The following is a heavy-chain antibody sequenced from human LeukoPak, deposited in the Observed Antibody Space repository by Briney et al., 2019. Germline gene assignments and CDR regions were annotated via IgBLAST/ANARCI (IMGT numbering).Heavy chain of an antibody. J-gene: IGHJ6*02. Sequence: VGSLKLSCAASGFTLSASAMHWVRQASGKGLEWVGRIRSRVSNDATAYAASVKGRFTISRDDSKNTAYLQMNSLKAEDTAVYYCTTSGAYGMDVWGQGTTVAVSS. CDR2: IRSRVSNDAT. D-gene: IGHD1-26*01. CDR3: TTSGAYGMDV. V-gene: IGHV3-73*01. CDR1: GFTLSASA.